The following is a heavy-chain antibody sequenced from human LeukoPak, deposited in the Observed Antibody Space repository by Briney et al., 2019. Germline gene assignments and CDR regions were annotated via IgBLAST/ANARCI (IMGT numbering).Heavy chain of an antibody. J-gene: IGHJ4*02. Sequence: GESLKISCRPSGFSFTNNWVAWVRQMPGKGLEWMGIIYPGDSDTRSSPSFQGQVTISADKSISTAYLQWSSLKASDTAMYYCARHRGYTFGPSWYYHDTSVYYDYWGQGTLVTVSS. CDR3: ARHRGYTFGPSWYYHDTSVYYDY. D-gene: IGHD3-22*01. V-gene: IGHV5-51*01. CDR1: GFSFTNNW. CDR2: IYPGDSDT.